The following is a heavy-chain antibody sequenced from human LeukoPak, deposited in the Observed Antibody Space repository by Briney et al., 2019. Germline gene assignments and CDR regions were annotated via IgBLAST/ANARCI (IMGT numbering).Heavy chain of an antibody. V-gene: IGHV3-7*01. CDR1: GFTFSSYW. D-gene: IGHD4-23*01. CDR2: IKQDGSEK. Sequence: GGSLRLSCAASGFTFSSYWMSWVRQAPGKGLEWVAKIKQDGSEKYYMDSVKGRFTISRDNAKNSLYLQMNSLRAEDTAVYYCARVGTTVVQAFDIWGQGTMVTVSS. J-gene: IGHJ3*02. CDR3: ARVGTTVVQAFDI.